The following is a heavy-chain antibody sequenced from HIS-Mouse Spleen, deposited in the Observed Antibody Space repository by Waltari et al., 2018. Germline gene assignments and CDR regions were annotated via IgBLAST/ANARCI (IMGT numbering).Heavy chain of an antibody. CDR3: AKDKHHAFDY. CDR1: GFTFGSYG. CDR2: ISYDGSNK. V-gene: IGHV3-30*18. Sequence: QVQLVESGGGVVQPGRSLSLSCAASGFTFGSYGMHWVRQAPGKGLEWVGVISYDGSNKYYADSVKGRFTISRDNSKNTLYLQMNSLRAEDTAVYYCAKDKHHAFDYWGQGTLVTVSS. J-gene: IGHJ4*02.